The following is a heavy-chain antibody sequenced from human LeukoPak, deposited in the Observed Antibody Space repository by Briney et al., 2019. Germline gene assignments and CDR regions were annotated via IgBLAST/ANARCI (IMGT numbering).Heavy chain of an antibody. V-gene: IGHV4-39*01. Sequence: SETLSLTCTASGGSISSSSYYWGWIRQPPGKGLEWIGSIYYSGSTYYNPSLKSRVTISVDTSKNQFSLKLSSVTAADTAVYYCARRSTAPIAGTGVNWFDPWGQGTLVTVSS. CDR3: ARRSTAPIAGTGVNWFDP. J-gene: IGHJ5*02. CDR2: IYYSGST. CDR1: GGSISSSSYY. D-gene: IGHD6-13*01.